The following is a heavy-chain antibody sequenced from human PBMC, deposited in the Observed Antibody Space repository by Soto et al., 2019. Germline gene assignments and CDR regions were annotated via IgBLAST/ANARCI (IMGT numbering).Heavy chain of an antibody. J-gene: IGHJ3*02. CDR2: IKQDGSEK. CDR3: ARTQHFRGGAFDI. V-gene: IGHV3-7*03. D-gene: IGHD3-10*01. Sequence: GGSLRLSCAASGFTFSSYWMSWVRQAPGKGLEWVANIKQDGSEKYYVDSVKGRFTISRDNAKNPLYLQMNSLRAEDTAVYYCARTQHFRGGAFDIWGQGTMVTVSS. CDR1: GFTFSSYW.